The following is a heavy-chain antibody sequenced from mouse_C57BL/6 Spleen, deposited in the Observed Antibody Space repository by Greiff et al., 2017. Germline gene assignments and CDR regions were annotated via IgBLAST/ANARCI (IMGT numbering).Heavy chain of an antibody. J-gene: IGHJ4*01. CDR1: GFTFSSYA. V-gene: IGHV5-4*01. CDR2: ISDGGSYT. CDR3: ASRCDVAMDY. Sequence: EVQLVESGGGLVKPGGSLKLSCAASGFTFSSYAMSWVRQTPEKGLEWVATISDGGSYTYYPDNVKGRFTISRDNAKNTLYLQISHLKSEDTAMYYCASRCDVAMDYWGQGTSVTVSS.